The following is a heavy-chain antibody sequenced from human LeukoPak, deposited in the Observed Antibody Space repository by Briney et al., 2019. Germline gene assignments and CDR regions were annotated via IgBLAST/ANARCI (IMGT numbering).Heavy chain of an antibody. CDR2: ISSSGSTI. CDR1: GFTFSSYE. Sequence: GGSLRLSCAASGFTFSSYEMNWVRQAPGKGLEWVSYISSSGSTIYYADSVKGRFTISRDNAKNSLYLQMNSLRAEDTAVYYCARGGNYWPQWWFDPWGRGTLVSVSS. D-gene: IGHD1-26*01. V-gene: IGHV3-48*03. CDR3: ARGGNYWPQWWFDP. J-gene: IGHJ5*02.